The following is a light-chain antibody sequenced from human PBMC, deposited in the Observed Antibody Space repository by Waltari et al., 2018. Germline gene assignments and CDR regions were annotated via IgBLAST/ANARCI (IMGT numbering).Light chain of an antibody. V-gene: IGLV2-23*01. CDR1: SSDVGNYNL. Sequence: QSALTQPASVSGSPGQSITISCTGTSSDVGNYNLLVRYQQYPGKAPKVMIYDENRRPSGVSERFSGSKSGNTASLTISGVQAEDEADYYCCSYAGSYTWVFGGGTKLTVL. CDR2: DEN. J-gene: IGLJ3*02. CDR3: CSYAGSYTWV.